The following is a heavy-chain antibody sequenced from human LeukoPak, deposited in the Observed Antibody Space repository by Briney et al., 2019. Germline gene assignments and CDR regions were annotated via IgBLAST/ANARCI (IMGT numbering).Heavy chain of an antibody. J-gene: IGHJ3*02. D-gene: IGHD2-21*02. CDR3: ARDMVVTAIHDAFDI. Sequence: KPGGSLRLSCEVSGFTFSSYWMSWVRQAPGKGLEWVSSISSSSSYIYYADSVKGRFTISRDNAKNSLYLQMHSLRAEDTAVYYCARDMVVTAIHDAFDIWGQGTMVTVSS. CDR2: ISSSSSYI. V-gene: IGHV3-21*01. CDR1: GFTFSSYW.